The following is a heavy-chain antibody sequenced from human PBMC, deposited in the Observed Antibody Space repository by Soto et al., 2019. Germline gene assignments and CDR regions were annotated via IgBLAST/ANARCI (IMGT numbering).Heavy chain of an antibody. V-gene: IGHV4-59*08. CDR1: GGSISSYY. CDR3: ERAIGFGETLSNWFDP. J-gene: IGHJ5*02. Sequence: SETLSLTCTVSGGSISSYYWSWIRQPPGKGLEWIGYIYYSGSTNYNPSLKSRVTISVDTSKNQFSLKLSSVTAADTAVYYCERAIGFGETLSNWFDPWGQRSLVPVSA. CDR2: IYYSGST. D-gene: IGHD3-10*01.